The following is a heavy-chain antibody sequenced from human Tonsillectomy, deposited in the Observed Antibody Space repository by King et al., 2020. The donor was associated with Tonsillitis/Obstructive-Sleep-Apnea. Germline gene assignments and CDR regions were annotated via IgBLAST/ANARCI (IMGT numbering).Heavy chain of an antibody. Sequence: VQLVESGGGLVQPGGSLRLSCAASGFTFSSYAMSWVRQAPGKGLEWVSAISGSGGSTYYADSVKGRFTISRDNSKNTLYLQMNSLRAEDTAVYYCAKQRSRGMVYATIPDYWGQGTLVTVSS. CDR1: GFTFSSYA. CDR3: AKQRSRGMVYATIPDY. D-gene: IGHD2-8*01. CDR2: ISGSGGST. J-gene: IGHJ4*02. V-gene: IGHV3-23*04.